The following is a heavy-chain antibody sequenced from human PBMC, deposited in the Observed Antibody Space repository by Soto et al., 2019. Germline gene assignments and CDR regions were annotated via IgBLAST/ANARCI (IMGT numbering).Heavy chain of an antibody. CDR1: GFSLSTSGVG. CDR3: AHTIFGVVKLDY. Sequence: QITLKESGPTLVKPTQTLTLTCTFSGFSLSTSGVGVGWIRQPPGKALEWLALIYWDDDKSYSPSLKSRLTITKETSKNQVVLTMTNMDPVDTATYYWAHTIFGVVKLDYWGQGTLVTVSS. CDR2: IYWDDDK. D-gene: IGHD3-3*01. J-gene: IGHJ4*02. V-gene: IGHV2-5*02.